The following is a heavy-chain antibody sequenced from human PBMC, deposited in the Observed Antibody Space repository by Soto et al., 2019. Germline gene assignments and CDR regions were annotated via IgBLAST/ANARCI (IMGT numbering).Heavy chain of an antibody. Sequence: GGSLRLSCAASGFTFSSYGMHWVRQAPGKGLEWVAVISYDGSNKYYADSVKGRFTISRDYSKNTLYLQMNSLRAEDTAVYYCAKDQRWLQLGNAFDIWGQGTMVTVSS. CDR1: GFTFSSYG. CDR2: ISYDGSNK. J-gene: IGHJ3*02. V-gene: IGHV3-30*18. D-gene: IGHD5-12*01. CDR3: AKDQRWLQLGNAFDI.